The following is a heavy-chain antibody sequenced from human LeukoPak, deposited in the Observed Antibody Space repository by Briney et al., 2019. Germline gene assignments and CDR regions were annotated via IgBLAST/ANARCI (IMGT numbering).Heavy chain of an antibody. Sequence: ASVKVSCKASGYTFTSYYMHWVRQAPGQGLEWMGWISAYNGNTNYAQKLQGRVTMTTDTSTSTAYMELRSLRSDDTAVYYCARKYDILTGYQIIYYFDYWGQGTLVTVSS. CDR3: ARKYDILTGYQIIYYFDY. V-gene: IGHV1-18*04. D-gene: IGHD3-9*01. CDR1: GYTFTSYY. J-gene: IGHJ4*02. CDR2: ISAYNGNT.